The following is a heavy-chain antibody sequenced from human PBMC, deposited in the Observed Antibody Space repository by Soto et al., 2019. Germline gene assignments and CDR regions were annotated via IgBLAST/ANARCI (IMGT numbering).Heavy chain of an antibody. J-gene: IGHJ4*02. CDR1: GGSITSRSYY. CDR2: VYSSGIT. D-gene: IGHD6-13*01. V-gene: IGHV4-39*02. Sequence: PSETLSLTCPVSGGSITSRSYYWGWIRQPPGKGLEWIGSVYSSGITYYNPSLKSRVTISIDTSENHFSLRLSSVTAADTAVYYCAMTKGIAPGGSFDSWGQGNLVTVSS. CDR3: AMTKGIAPGGSFDS.